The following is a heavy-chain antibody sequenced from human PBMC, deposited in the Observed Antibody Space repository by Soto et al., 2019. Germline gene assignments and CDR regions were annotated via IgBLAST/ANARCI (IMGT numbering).Heavy chain of an antibody. CDR3: ATLSIVGAQRGSQNGMDV. Sequence: LGDSLKISCKGSGYSFTSYWISWVRQMPGKGLEWMGRIDPSDSYTNYSPSFQGHVTISADKSISTAYLQWSSLKASDTAMYYCATLSIVGAQRGSQNGMDVWGQGTTVTVSS. CDR1: GYSFTSYW. J-gene: IGHJ6*02. D-gene: IGHD1-26*01. CDR2: IDPSDSYT. V-gene: IGHV5-10-1*01.